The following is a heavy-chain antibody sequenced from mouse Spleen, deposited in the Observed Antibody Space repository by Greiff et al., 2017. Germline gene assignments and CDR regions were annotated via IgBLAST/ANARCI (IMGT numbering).Heavy chain of an antibody. J-gene: IGHJ1*01. CDR2: IHYSGST. CDR3: ARRYYDYEGGYFDV. D-gene: IGHD2-4*01. V-gene: IGHV3-1*02. Sequence: VQLQQSGPDLVKPSQSLSLTCTVTGYSITSGYSWHWIRQFPGNKLEWMGYIHYSGSTNYNPSLKSRISITRDTSKNQFFLQLNSVTTEDTATYYCARRYYDYEGGYFDVWGAGTTVTVSS. CDR1: GYSITSGYS.